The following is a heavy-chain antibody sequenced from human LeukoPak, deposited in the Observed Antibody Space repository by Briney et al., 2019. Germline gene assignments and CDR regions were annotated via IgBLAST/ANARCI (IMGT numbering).Heavy chain of an antibody. D-gene: IGHD3-10*01. CDR1: GDSMSNTVYY. V-gene: IGHV4-39*01. Sequence: PSETLSLTCSVSGDSMSNTVYYWGWFRQPPGKGLEWIGSIYFSGSTYYNPSVNSRVPMSLPTSKTQFSLRLNSVTAADTAVYYCARHKEGAGSYCDYWGQGTQVTVSS. J-gene: IGHJ4*02. CDR2: IYFSGST. CDR3: ARHKEGAGSYCDY.